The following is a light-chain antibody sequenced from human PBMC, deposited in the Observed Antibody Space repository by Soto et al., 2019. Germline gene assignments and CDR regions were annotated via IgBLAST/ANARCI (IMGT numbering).Light chain of an antibody. V-gene: IGLV2-14*01. J-gene: IGLJ1*01. Sequence: QSALTQPASVSGSPGQSITISCTGTSSDVGGYNYVSWYQQHPGKAPKLMIYEVTNRPSGVSNRFSGSKSGNTASLTISGLQAEYEAVYYCSSYTSRSTLVFGTGTKVTVL. CDR3: SSYTSRSTLV. CDR2: EVT. CDR1: SSDVGGYNY.